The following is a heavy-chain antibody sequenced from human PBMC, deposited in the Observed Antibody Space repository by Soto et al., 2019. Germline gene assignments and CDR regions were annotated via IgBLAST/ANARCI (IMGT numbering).Heavy chain of an antibody. CDR2: MNPNSGNT. J-gene: IGHJ4*02. CDR3: ARGRYYYDSSGYYYDGGEFDY. Sequence: GASVKVSCKASGYTFTSYDINWVRQATGQGLEWKGWMNPNSGNTGYAQKFQGRVTMTRNTSISTAYMELSSLRSEDTAVYYCARGRYYYDSSGYYYDGGEFDYWGQGTLVTVS. D-gene: IGHD3-22*01. V-gene: IGHV1-8*01. CDR1: GYTFTSYD.